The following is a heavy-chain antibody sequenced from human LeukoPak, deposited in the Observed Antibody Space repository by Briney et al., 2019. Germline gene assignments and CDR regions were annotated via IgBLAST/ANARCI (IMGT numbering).Heavy chain of an antibody. J-gene: IGHJ4*02. CDR1: GFTFSSYW. Sequence: PAGSLRLSCAASGFTFSSYWMLWVRPAPGKGLVWVSRVNSVGSSTSYADSAKGRFTISSDNVKNTMYLQMNSLGAEDTAVYYCARERPIAVAAYDYWGQGTLVTVSS. CDR3: ARERPIAVAAYDY. V-gene: IGHV3-74*01. D-gene: IGHD6-19*01. CDR2: VNSVGSST.